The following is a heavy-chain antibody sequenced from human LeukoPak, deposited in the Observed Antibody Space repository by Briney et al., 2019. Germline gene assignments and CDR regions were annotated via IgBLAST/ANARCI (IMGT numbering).Heavy chain of an antibody. J-gene: IGHJ4*02. V-gene: IGHV3-15*01. CDR1: GFTFNNAW. D-gene: IGHD4-23*01. CDR2: IQSKTDGGTT. CDR3: VSIRLLTRVVTSLWGRRPETRIPDY. Sequence: GGSLRLSCAASGFTFNNAWMSWVRQAPGKGLEWVGHIQSKTDGGTTDYAAPVKGRFIISRDDSKNTLSLQMNSLKTEDTAVYYCVSIRLLTRVVTSLWGRRPETRIPDYWGQGTLVTVSS.